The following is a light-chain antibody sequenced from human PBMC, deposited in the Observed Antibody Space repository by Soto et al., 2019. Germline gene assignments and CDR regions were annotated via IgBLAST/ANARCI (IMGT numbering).Light chain of an antibody. V-gene: IGKV3-20*01. CDR3: HQYHSSPPGFT. CDR1: QSVSSTY. Sequence: EIVLTQSPGTLSLFPGDRATLSCRASQSVSSTYFAWYRQKPGQPPSLLIYGASNRATGVPDRFSGSGSGPDFNLTISRLEPEDFAVYYCHQYHSSPPGFTFGTGNTVEVK. J-gene: IGKJ3*01. CDR2: GAS.